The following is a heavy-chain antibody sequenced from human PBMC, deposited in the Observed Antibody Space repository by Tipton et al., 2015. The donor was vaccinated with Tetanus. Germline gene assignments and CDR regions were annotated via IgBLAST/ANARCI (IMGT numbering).Heavy chain of an antibody. CDR3: VRVWWRSCWYFDF. CDR2: SNTLNGDT. J-gene: IGHJ2*01. V-gene: IGHV1-18*01. CDR1: GYTFGSYH. Sequence: QLVQSGGEVKKPGASVKVSCKASGYTFGSYHFSWVRLAPGQGLEWMGWSNTLNGDTHYARRFQGRVTLTTDTSTSTAYLELRNLRSDDTAFYYCVRVWWRSCWYFDFWGRGTQVIVSS. D-gene: IGHD2-15*01.